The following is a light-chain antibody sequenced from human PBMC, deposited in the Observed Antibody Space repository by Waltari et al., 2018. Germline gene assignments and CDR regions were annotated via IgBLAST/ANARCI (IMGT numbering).Light chain of an antibody. CDR2: GKN. Sequence: SSELTQDPAVSVALGQTVRITCQGDSLRSYYASWYQQKPGQAPVLVIYGKNNRPSGIPDRFSGSSSGNTASLTITGAQAEHDAAYYCNSRDSSGNHVVFGGGTKLTVL. CDR1: SLRSYY. V-gene: IGLV3-19*01. CDR3: NSRDSSGNHVV. J-gene: IGLJ2*01.